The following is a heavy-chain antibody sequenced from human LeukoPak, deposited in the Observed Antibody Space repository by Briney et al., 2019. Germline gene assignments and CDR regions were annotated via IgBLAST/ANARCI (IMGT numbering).Heavy chain of an antibody. Sequence: GGSLRLSCAASGFTFRSYAMHWVRQAPGKGLEWVAVISYDGSNKYYADSVKGRFTISRGNSKNTLYLQMNSLRAEDTAVYYCARDGDTTMVRDSYYYYMDVWGKGTTVTVSS. CDR1: GFTFRSYA. J-gene: IGHJ6*03. D-gene: IGHD5-18*01. CDR3: ARDGDTTMVRDSYYYYMDV. CDR2: ISYDGSNK. V-gene: IGHV3-30-3*01.